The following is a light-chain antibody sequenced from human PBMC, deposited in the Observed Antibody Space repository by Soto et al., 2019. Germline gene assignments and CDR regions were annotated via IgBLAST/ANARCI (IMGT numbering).Light chain of an antibody. CDR3: QQYGSPVA. V-gene: IGKV3-20*01. J-gene: IGKJ1*01. CDR2: GAS. Sequence: EIVLTQSPGTLSLSPGERATISCRASQSVSSSYLAWYQQKPGQAPRLLIYGASSRATGIPDRFSGSGSGTDFTLTISRLEPEDFAVYYCQQYGSPVAFGQGTKVDIK. CDR1: QSVSSSY.